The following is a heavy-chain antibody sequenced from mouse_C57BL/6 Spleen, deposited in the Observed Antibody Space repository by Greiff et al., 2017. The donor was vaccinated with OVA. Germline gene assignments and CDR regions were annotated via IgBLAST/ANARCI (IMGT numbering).Heavy chain of an antibody. D-gene: IGHD3-2*02. Sequence: GGGLVQPKGSLKLSCAASGFSFNTYAMNWVRQAPGKGLEWVARIRSKSNNYATYYADSVKDRSTISRDDSESMLYLQMNNLKTEDTAMYYCVRSDSSGYHYYAMDYWGQGTSVTVSS. CDR1: GFSFNTYA. CDR2: IRSKSNNYAT. J-gene: IGHJ4*01. CDR3: VRSDSSGYHYYAMDY. V-gene: IGHV10-1*01.